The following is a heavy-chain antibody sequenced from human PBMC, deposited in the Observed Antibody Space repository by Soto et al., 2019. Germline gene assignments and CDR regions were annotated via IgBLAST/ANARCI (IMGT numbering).Heavy chain of an antibody. J-gene: IGHJ4*02. D-gene: IGHD5-18*01. CDR3: ARDPPDTAMVNGY. V-gene: IGHV3-53*01. CDR1: GFTVSSNY. CDR2: IYSGGST. Sequence: GGSLRLSCAASGFTVSSNYMSWVRQAPGKGLEWVSVIYSGGSTYYADSVKGRFTISRDNSKNTLYLQMNSLRAEDTAVYYCARDPPDTAMVNGYWGQGTLVTVSS.